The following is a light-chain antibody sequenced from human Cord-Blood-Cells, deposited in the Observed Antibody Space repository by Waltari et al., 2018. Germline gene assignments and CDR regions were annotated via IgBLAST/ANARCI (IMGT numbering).Light chain of an antibody. Sequence: QSALPQPASVSGSPGQSITISCTGTSSDVGSYNIVSWYQQHPGKAPKLIIYEGSKRPSGVSNRFSGSKSGDTASLTISGLQAEDEADYYCCSYAGSSTSVFGGGTKLTVL. CDR3: CSYAGSSTSV. CDR2: EGS. CDR1: SSDVGSYNI. V-gene: IGLV2-23*01. J-gene: IGLJ3*02.